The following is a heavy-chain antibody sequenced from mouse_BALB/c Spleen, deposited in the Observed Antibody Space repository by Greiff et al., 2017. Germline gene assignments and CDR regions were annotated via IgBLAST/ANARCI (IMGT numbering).Heavy chain of an antibody. D-gene: IGHD1-2*01. V-gene: IGHV1S81*02. CDR1: GYTFTSYW. Sequence: QVHVKQPGAELVKPGASVKLSCKASGYTFTSYWMHWVKQRPGQGLEWIGEINPSNGRTNYNEKFKSKATLTVDKSSSTAYMQLSSLTSEDSAVYYCASSYGSDFDYWGQGTTLTVSS. CDR3: ASSYGSDFDY. CDR2: INPSNGRT. J-gene: IGHJ2*01.